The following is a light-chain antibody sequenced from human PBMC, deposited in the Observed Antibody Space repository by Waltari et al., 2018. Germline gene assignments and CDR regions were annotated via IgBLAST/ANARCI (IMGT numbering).Light chain of an antibody. CDR3: FFYMGSGIWV. CDR2: KGN. J-gene: IGLJ3*02. V-gene: IGLV8-61*01. CDR1: SVSVSTTSY. Sequence: QTVVTQEPSLSVSPGGTVTLPCPLSSVSVSTTSYATWYQQTPGQPPRTLVYKGNIRSSGVPDRFSGSILGNKAALTITGAQAEYESHYFCFFYMGSGIWVSGGGTKLTVL.